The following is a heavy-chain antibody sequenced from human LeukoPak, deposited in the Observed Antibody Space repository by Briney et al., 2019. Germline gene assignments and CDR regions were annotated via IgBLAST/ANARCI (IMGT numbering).Heavy chain of an antibody. D-gene: IGHD1-26*01. Sequence: PGGSLRLSCAASGFTFSTYSMNWVRQAPGKGLEWVSYISTGSNTIYYADSVRGRFTISRDNAKNSLYLQMNSPRDEDTAVYYCARKALGSGNYYSDYWGQGTLVTVSS. CDR2: ISTGSNTI. CDR3: ARKALGSGNYYSDY. CDR1: GFTFSTYS. J-gene: IGHJ4*02. V-gene: IGHV3-48*02.